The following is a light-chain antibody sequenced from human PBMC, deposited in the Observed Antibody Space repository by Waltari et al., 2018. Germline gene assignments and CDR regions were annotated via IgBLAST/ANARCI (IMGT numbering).Light chain of an antibody. CDR1: QSVSTR. CDR3: QQYNNWPLT. Sequence: EIVLTQSPAILSLSPGERAPLSCKASQSVSTRLAWYQQKPGQAPRLLIFGASSRAAGIPDRFSGSGSGTDFTLIISSLDPEDFAVYYCQQYNNWPLTFGGGTKVEI. J-gene: IGKJ4*01. V-gene: IGKV3-15*01. CDR2: GAS.